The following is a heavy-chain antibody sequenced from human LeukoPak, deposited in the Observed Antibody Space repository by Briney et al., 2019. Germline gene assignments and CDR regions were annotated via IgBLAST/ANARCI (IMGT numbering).Heavy chain of an antibody. V-gene: IGHV1-18*01. CDR2: ISVHNGNT. CDR3: VRDYYYESSGQLDY. Sequence: ASVKVSCKASGYTFTNYGISWVRQAPGQGLEWMGWISVHNGNTNYAQKLQGRVTMTTDTSTSTAYMELRSLRSVDTAVYFCVRDYYYESSGQLDYWGQGTLVTVSS. D-gene: IGHD3-22*01. CDR1: GYTFTNYG. J-gene: IGHJ4*02.